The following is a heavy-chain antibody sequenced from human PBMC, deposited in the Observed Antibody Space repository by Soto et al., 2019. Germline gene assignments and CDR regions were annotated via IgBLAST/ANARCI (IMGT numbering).Heavy chain of an antibody. D-gene: IGHD3-3*01. CDR2: IYYSGST. Sequence: SETLSLTCTVSGGSISSSSYYWGWIRQPPGKGLEWIGSIYYSGSTYYNPSLKSRVTISVDTSKNQFSLKLSSVTAADTAMYYCARRITTFAVRVVSEGYFDYWGQGTLVTVS. CDR3: ARRITTFAVRVVSEGYFDY. J-gene: IGHJ4*02. CDR1: GGSISSSSYY. V-gene: IGHV4-39*01.